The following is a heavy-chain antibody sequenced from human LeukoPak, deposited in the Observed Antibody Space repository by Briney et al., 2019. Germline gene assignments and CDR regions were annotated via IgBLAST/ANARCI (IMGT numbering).Heavy chain of an antibody. CDR3: ARDRRGLYYGSGSYTEYFQH. CDR2: IKQDGSEK. V-gene: IGHV3-7*01. D-gene: IGHD3-10*01. J-gene: IGHJ1*01. CDR1: GFTFSSYW. Sequence: GGSLRLSCAASGFTFSSYWMSWVRQAPGKGLEGVANIKQDGSEKYYVDSVKGRFTISRDNAKNSLYLQMSSLRAEDTAVYYCARDRRGLYYGSGSYTEYFQHWGQGTLVTVSS.